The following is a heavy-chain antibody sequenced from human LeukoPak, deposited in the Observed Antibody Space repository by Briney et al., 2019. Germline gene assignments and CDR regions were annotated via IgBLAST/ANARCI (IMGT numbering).Heavy chain of an antibody. CDR1: GGSIGSYY. CDR3: AREGRSSTSGH. V-gene: IGHV4-4*07. Sequence: SETLSLTCTVSGGSIGSYYWTWVRQPAGKGLEWIGRISSSGSTNYNPSLKSRVTMSADTSKNQFSLKLTSVTAADTAVYYCAREGRSSTSGHWGQGTLVTVSS. J-gene: IGHJ4*02. CDR2: ISSSGST. D-gene: IGHD2-2*01.